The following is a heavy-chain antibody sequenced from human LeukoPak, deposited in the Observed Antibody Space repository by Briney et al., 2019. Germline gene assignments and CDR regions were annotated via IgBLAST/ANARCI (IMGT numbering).Heavy chain of an antibody. J-gene: IGHJ4*02. CDR2: LNWNGDNT. CDR1: GFTFHDHG. V-gene: IGHV3-20*04. CDR3: AREEGPYFDC. Sequence: GGSLRLSCAASGFTFHDHGMSWVRQAPGKGLEWVSALNWNGDNTGYAASVKGRFTISRDDAKKSLYLQLNSLTAEDTAYYYCAREEGPYFDCWGQGTLVTVSS.